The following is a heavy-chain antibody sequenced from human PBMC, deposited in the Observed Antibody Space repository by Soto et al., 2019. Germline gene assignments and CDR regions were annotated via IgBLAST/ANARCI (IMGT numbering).Heavy chain of an antibody. Sequence: QVQLQESGPGLVKPSETLSLTCTVSGGSISSYYWSWIRQPPGKGLEWIGYIYYSWSTNYNPSLKSRVTISVDTSKNQFPLKLSSVTAADTAVSYCARVWGGAFGIWGQGTMVTVSS. CDR3: ARVWGGAFGI. V-gene: IGHV4-59*01. CDR1: GGSISSYY. CDR2: IYYSWST. D-gene: IGHD3-10*01. J-gene: IGHJ3*02.